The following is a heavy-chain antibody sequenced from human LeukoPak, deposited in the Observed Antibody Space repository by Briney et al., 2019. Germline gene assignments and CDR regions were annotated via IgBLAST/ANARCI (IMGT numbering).Heavy chain of an antibody. CDR1: GGSISSYY. V-gene: IGHV4-59*08. CDR2: IYYSGKT. J-gene: IGHJ5*02. Sequence: SETLSLTCTVSGGSISSYYWSWIRQPPGKGLEWIGNIYYSGKTNYTPSLKGRVTLSIDRSKNKVSLQLSSVTAADTAVYYCARQSSIWLGSWFDPWGQGTQVTASA. CDR3: ARQSSIWLGSWFDP. D-gene: IGHD6-13*01.